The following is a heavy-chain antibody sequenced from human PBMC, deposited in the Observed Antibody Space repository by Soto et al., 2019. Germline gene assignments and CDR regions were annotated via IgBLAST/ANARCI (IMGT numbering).Heavy chain of an antibody. CDR1: GYTFTSYA. Sequence: ASVKVSCKASGYTFTSYAMHWVRQAPGQRLEWMGWINAGNGNTKYAQKFQGRVTITRDTSTSTVYMELSSLRSEDTAVYYCARDTTTVVLYYFDYWGQGTLVTVSS. V-gene: IGHV1-3*01. CDR2: INAGNGNT. CDR3: ARDTTTVVLYYFDY. D-gene: IGHD3-22*01. J-gene: IGHJ4*02.